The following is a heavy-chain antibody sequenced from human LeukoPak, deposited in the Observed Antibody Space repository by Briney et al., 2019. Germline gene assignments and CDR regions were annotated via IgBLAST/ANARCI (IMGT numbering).Heavy chain of an antibody. Sequence: SEALSLTCTVSGGSISSYYWSWIRQPPGKGLEWIGYIYYSGSTNYNPSLKSRVTISVDTSKNQFSLKLSSVTAADTAVYYCARSGYDSSGYPDYWGQGTLVTVSS. CDR3: ARSGYDSSGYPDY. V-gene: IGHV4-59*01. D-gene: IGHD3-22*01. J-gene: IGHJ4*02. CDR1: GGSISSYY. CDR2: IYYSGST.